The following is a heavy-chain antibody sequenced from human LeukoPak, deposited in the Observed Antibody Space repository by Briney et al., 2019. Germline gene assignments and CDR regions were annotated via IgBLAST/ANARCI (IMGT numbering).Heavy chain of an antibody. J-gene: IGHJ4*02. CDR1: GFTVSSND. V-gene: IGHV3-53*01. CDR3: ARGRPLFYFDY. Sequence: GGSLRLSCGASGFTVSSNDMTWVRQAPGKGLECVSLIYSDGTTYYTDPVRGRFTISRDSSKNTLYLQMNSLRADDTAVYYCARGRPLFYFDYWGQGTLVTVSS. CDR2: IYSDGTT.